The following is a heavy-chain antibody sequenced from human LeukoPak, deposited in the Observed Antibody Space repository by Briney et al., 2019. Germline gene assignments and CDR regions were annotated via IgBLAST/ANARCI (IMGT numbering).Heavy chain of an antibody. CDR2: ISWDGGNI. Sequence: GGSLRLSCAASGFTFDDYAMHWVRQAPGKGLEWVSGISWDGGNIGYADSVKGRFIISRDNARNSLYLQMNSLRAEDMALYYCAKGGIAVAGTWFDPWGQGTLVTVSS. D-gene: IGHD6-19*01. J-gene: IGHJ5*02. V-gene: IGHV3-9*03. CDR3: AKGGIAVAGTWFDP. CDR1: GFTFDDYA.